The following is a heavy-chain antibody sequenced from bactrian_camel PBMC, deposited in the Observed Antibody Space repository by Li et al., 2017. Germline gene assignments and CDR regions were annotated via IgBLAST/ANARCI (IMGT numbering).Heavy chain of an antibody. D-gene: IGHD1*01. CDR2: ISPAGTST. Sequence: HVQLVESGGGSVQSGETLRLSCAASGFTFSMYGMNWYRQAPGKGLEQVSNISPAGTSTWYAASVKGRFTVSRDNAKNTLYLQLNSLKTEDTAMYYCAKDREPWAEMPYGMDYWGKGTQVTVS. CDR1: GFTFSMYG. J-gene: IGHJ7*01. V-gene: IGHV3S1*01.